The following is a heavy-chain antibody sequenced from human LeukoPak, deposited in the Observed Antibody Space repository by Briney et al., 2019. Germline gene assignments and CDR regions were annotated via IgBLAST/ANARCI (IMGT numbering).Heavy chain of an antibody. CDR3: TRSGGQRESKHYFDY. CDR1: GFTFGDYA. V-gene: IGHV3-49*04. CDR2: IRCKAYGGTI. Sequence: GGSLRLSCTASGFTFGDYAMSWVRQAPGKGLEWVGFIRCKAYGGTIEYAGSVKGRFTISRDDSKSIAYLQINSLKTEDTAVYYCTRSGGQRESKHYFDYWGQGTLVTVSS. D-gene: IGHD3-16*01. J-gene: IGHJ4*02.